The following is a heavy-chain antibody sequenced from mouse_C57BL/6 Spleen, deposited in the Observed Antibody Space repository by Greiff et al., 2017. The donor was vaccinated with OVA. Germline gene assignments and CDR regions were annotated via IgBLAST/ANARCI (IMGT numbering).Heavy chain of an antibody. D-gene: IGHD1-1*01. CDR1: GFTFSNYW. CDR3: TYYYGSSYPAWFAY. Sequence: DVQLVESGGGLVQPGGSMKLSCVASGFTFSNYWMNWVRQSPEKGLEWVAQIRLKSDNYATHYAESVKGRFTISRDDSKSSVYLQMNNLRAEYTGIYYCTYYYGSSYPAWFAYWGQGTLVTVSA. J-gene: IGHJ3*01. V-gene: IGHV6-3*01. CDR2: IRLKSDNYAT.